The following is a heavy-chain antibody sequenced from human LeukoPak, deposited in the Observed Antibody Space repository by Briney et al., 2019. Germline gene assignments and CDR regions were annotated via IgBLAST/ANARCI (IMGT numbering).Heavy chain of an antibody. J-gene: IGHJ4*02. V-gene: IGHV3-11*06. CDR3: ARAQTYYGSGSYLY. Sequence: GGPLRLSCAASGFTFSDYDMSWIRQAPGKGLEWVSYISSSSRYTNYADSVKGRFTISRDNAKNSLYLQMNSLRDEGTAVYYCARAQTYYGSGSYLYWGQGTLVTVSS. CDR1: GFTFSDYD. CDR2: ISSSSRYT. D-gene: IGHD3-10*01.